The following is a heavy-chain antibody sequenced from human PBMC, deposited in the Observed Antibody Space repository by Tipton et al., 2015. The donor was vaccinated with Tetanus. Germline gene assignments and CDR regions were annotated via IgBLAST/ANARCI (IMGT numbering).Heavy chain of an antibody. CDR3: ARDGWGLTNWFDS. CDR2: IYYTGST. CDR1: GGSISSSTYY. D-gene: IGHD4/OR15-4a*01. J-gene: IGHJ5*01. Sequence: TLSLTCTVYGGSISSSTYYWGWLRQPPGKGLEWIATIYYTGSTYYNPSLKSRVTISADTSKNQYSLELSSVTAADTAVYYCARDGWGLTNWFDSWGQGTLVTVSS. V-gene: IGHV4-39*02.